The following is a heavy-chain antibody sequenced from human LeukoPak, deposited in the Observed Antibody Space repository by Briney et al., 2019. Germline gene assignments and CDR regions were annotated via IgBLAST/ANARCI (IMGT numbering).Heavy chain of an antibody. V-gene: IGHV5-51*01. CDR3: ATTSGYDRTNFDP. J-gene: IGHJ5*02. CDR2: IYPGDSDT. Sequence: PGESLKTSFKGSRFSFTSYWNGWVRQMPGKGLEWMGIIYPGDSDTRYSPSFQGQVTISADKSISTAYLQWSSLKASDTAMYYCATTSGYDRTNFDPWGQGTLVTVSS. D-gene: IGHD2-2*01. CDR1: RFSFTSYW.